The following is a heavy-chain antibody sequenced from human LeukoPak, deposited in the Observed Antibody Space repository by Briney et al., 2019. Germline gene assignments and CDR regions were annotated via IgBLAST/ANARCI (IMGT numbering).Heavy chain of an antibody. CDR1: GGSISRYS. Sequence: PSETLSLTCNVSGGSISRYSWIWIRQPPGKGLEWIGYIYYSGSTNYNPSLKSRVTISVDTSKNQFSLKLSSVTAADTAVYYCARRLDSGWYEAFDYWGQGTLVTVSS. CDR3: ARRLDSGWYEAFDY. CDR2: IYYSGST. J-gene: IGHJ4*02. V-gene: IGHV4-59*08. D-gene: IGHD6-19*01.